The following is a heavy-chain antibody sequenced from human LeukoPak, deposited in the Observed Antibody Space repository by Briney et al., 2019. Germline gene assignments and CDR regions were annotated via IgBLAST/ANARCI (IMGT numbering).Heavy chain of an antibody. D-gene: IGHD6-13*01. J-gene: IGHJ5*02. CDR2: IWYDGSNK. CDR1: GFTFSSYG. Sequence: PGGSLRLSCAASGFTFSSYGMHWVRQAPGKGLEWVAVIWYDGSNKYYADSVKGRFTISRDNSKNTLYLQMNSLRAEDTAVYYCAKDYGSWSALQNWFDPWGQGTLVTVSS. V-gene: IGHV3-33*06. CDR3: AKDYGSWSALQNWFDP.